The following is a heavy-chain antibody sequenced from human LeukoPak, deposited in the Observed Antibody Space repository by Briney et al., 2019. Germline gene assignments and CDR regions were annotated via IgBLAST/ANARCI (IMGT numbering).Heavy chain of an antibody. J-gene: IGHJ4*02. CDR2: ISGSGGST. Sequence: GGSLRLSCAASGFTFSSYAMSWVRQAPGKGLEWVSDISGSGGSTYYADSVKGRFTISRDNSKNTLYLQMNSLRAEDTAVYYCASRGRSYSYYFDYWGQGTLVTVSS. V-gene: IGHV3-23*01. CDR3: ASRGRSYSYYFDY. D-gene: IGHD1-26*01. CDR1: GFTFSSYA.